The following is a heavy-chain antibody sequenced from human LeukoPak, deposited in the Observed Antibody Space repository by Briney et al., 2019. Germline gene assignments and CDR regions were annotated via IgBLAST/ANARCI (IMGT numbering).Heavy chain of an antibody. CDR2: IYTSGST. D-gene: IGHD2-15*01. CDR3: ARVGEYCSGGSCYSSRSYFDY. CDR1: GGSLSSYY. V-gene: IGHV4-4*07. Sequence: SETLSLTCTVSGGSLSSYYWSWIRQPAGKGLEWIGRIYTSGSTNYNPSLKSRVTMSVDTSKNQFSLKLSSVTAADTAVYYWARVGEYCSGGSCYSSRSYFDYWGQGTLVTVSS. J-gene: IGHJ4*02.